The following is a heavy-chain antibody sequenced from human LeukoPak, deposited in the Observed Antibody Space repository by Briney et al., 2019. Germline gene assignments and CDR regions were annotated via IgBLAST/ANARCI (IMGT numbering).Heavy chain of an antibody. CDR3: ARARGYSEDAFDI. D-gene: IGHD5-18*01. V-gene: IGHV3-33*01. J-gene: IGHJ3*02. CDR2: IWYDGSNK. CDR1: GFTFSSYG. Sequence: GGSLRLSCAASGFTFSSYGMHWVRQAPGKGLEWVAVIWYDGSNKYYADSVKGRFTISRDNSKNMLYLQMNSLRAEDTAVYYCARARGYSEDAFDIWGQGTMVTVSS.